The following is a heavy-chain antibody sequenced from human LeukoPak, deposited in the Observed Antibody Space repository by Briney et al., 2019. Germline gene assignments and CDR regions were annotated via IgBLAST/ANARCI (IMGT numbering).Heavy chain of an antibody. Sequence: GGSLRLSCAASGFTFSSYAMSWVRQAPGKGLERVSAISGSGGSTYYEDSMKGRFTISRDNSKNTLYLQMNSLRAEDTGVYYCVKEGDILTGYAGFDYWGQGTLVTVSS. CDR1: GFTFSSYA. CDR2: ISGSGGST. J-gene: IGHJ4*02. CDR3: VKEGDILTGYAGFDY. D-gene: IGHD3-9*01. V-gene: IGHV3-23*01.